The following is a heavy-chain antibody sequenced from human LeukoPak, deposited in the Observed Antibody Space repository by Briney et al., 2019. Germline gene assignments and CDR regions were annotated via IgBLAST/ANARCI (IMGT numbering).Heavy chain of an antibody. V-gene: IGHV3-43*02. CDR1: GFTFDDYA. CDR3: AKTDCSSTSCYHYYYYGMDV. Sequence: GGSLRLSCAASGFTFDDYAMHWVRQAPGKGLEWVSLISGDGGSTYYADSVKGRFTISRGNSKNSLYLQMNSLRTEDTALYYCAKTDCSSTSCYHYYYYGMDVWGQGTTVTVSS. J-gene: IGHJ6*02. CDR2: ISGDGGST. D-gene: IGHD2-2*01.